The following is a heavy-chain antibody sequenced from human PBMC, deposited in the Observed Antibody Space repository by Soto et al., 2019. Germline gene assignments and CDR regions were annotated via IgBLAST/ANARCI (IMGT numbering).Heavy chain of an antibody. J-gene: IGHJ4*02. V-gene: IGHV1-69*02. D-gene: IGHD3-10*01. CDR3: ASSSRVLLDY. CDR2: IIPILGIA. Sequence: QVQLVQSGAEVKKPGSSVKVSCKASGGTFSSYSISWVRQAPGQGLEWMGWIIPILGIANYAQKFQGRVTITADKSTSTAYMELSSLRSDDTAVYYCASSSRVLLDYWGQGTLVTVSS. CDR1: GGTFSSYS.